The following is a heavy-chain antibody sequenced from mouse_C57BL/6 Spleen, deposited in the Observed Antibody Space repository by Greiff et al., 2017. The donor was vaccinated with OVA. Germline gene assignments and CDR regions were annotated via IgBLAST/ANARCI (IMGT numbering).Heavy chain of an antibody. CDR1: GYSFTGYY. CDR3: ASYGYDGGFAY. J-gene: IGHJ3*01. CDR2: INPSTGGT. D-gene: IGHD2-2*01. Sequence: VQLKQSGPELVKPGASVKISCKASGYSFTGYYMNWVKQSPEKSLEWIGEINPSTGGTTYNQKFKAKATLTVDKSSSTAYMQLKSLTSEDSAVYYCASYGYDGGFAYWGQGTLVTVSA. V-gene: IGHV1-42*01.